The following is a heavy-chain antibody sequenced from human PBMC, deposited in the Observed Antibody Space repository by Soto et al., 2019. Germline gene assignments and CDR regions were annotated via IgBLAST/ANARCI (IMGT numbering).Heavy chain of an antibody. J-gene: IGHJ6*02. CDR2: IWYDGSNK. D-gene: IGHD6-13*01. V-gene: IGHV3-33*01. Sequence: GGSLRLSCAASGFTFSSYGMHWVRQAPGKGLEWVAVIWYDGSNKYYADSVKGRFTISRDNSKNTLYLQMNSLRAEDTAVYYCARGFGSSSWYELLSGMDVWGQGTTVTVSS. CDR3: ARGFGSSSWYELLSGMDV. CDR1: GFTFSSYG.